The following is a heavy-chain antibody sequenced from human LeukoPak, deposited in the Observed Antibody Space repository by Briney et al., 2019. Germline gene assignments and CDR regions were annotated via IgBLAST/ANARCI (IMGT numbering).Heavy chain of an antibody. D-gene: IGHD3-9*01. J-gene: IGHJ3*02. CDR2: ISWNSGSI. Sequence: QSGRSLRLSCAASGFTFDDYAMHWVRQAPGKGLEWVSGISWNSGSIGYADSVKGRFTISRDNAKNSLYLQMNSLRAEDTALYYCAKDIADDILTGYYTSRAFDIWGQGTMVTVSS. CDR3: AKDIADDILTGYYTSRAFDI. V-gene: IGHV3-9*01. CDR1: GFTFDDYA.